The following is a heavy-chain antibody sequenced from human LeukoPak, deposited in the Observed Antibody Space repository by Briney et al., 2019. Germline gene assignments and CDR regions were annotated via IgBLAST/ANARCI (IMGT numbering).Heavy chain of an antibody. CDR1: GFTFSSYG. V-gene: IGHV3-30*03. CDR2: ISYDGSNK. J-gene: IGHJ4*02. Sequence: GRSLRLSCAASGFTFSSYGMHWIRQAPGKGLEWVAVISYDGSNKYYADSVKGRFTISRDNSKNTLYLQMNSLRAEDTAVYYCARELVGWLDSSGYYYFDYWGQGTLVTVSS. CDR3: ARELVGWLDSSGYYYFDY. D-gene: IGHD3-22*01.